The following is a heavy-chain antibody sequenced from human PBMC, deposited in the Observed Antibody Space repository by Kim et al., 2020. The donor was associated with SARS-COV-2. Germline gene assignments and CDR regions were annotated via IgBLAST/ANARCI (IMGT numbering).Heavy chain of an antibody. V-gene: IGHV1-69*13. CDR3: ARSRYGSGNWFDP. CDR1: GGTFSSYA. CDR2: IIPIFGTA. J-gene: IGHJ5*02. Sequence: SVKVSCKASGGTFSSYAISWVRQAPGQGLEWMGGIIPIFGTANYAQKFQGRVTITADESTSTAYMELSSLRSEDTAVYYCARSRYGSGNWFDPWGQGTLVTVSS. D-gene: IGHD3-10*01.